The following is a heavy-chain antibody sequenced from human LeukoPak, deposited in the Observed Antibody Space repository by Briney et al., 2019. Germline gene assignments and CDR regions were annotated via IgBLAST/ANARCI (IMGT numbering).Heavy chain of an antibody. J-gene: IGHJ4*02. V-gene: IGHV3-48*03. Sequence: GGSLRLSCAASGFTFSSYEMNWVRQAPGKGLEWVSYISSSGSTIYYADSVKGRFTTSRDNAKNSLYLQMNSLRAEDTAVYYCARDRAMETRSDYWGQGTLVTVSS. CDR3: ARDRAMETRSDY. CDR1: GFTFSSYE. CDR2: ISSSGSTI. D-gene: IGHD5-18*01.